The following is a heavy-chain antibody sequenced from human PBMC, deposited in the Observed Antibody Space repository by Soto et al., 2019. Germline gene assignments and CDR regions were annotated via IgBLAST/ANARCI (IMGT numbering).Heavy chain of an antibody. CDR3: AKVGTSGVYYFEY. CDR2: ISGSGDTP. V-gene: IGHV3-23*01. Sequence: GGSLRLSCAASGFSFSNYAISWVRQAPGKGLEWVSIISGSGDTPYYADSVKGRFTISRDNSRNTLYLQMNSLRAGDSAKYYCAKVGTSGVYYFEYSGPTTLVTVFS. J-gene: IGHJ4*02. D-gene: IGHD6-25*01. CDR1: GFSFSNYA.